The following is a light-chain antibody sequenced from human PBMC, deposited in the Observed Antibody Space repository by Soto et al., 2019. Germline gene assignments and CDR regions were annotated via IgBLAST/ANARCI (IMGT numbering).Light chain of an antibody. V-gene: IGKV1-39*01. Sequence: DIQMTQSPSSLSASVGERVTITCRSSQSIDTYLNWYQLKPGKDPNLLIYAATRLHTGVPSRFSGSGSGTGFTLSVSNLQPEDFATYYCQQVYSTPGTFGQGTKV. CDR2: AAT. CDR1: QSIDTY. CDR3: QQVYSTPGT. J-gene: IGKJ1*01.